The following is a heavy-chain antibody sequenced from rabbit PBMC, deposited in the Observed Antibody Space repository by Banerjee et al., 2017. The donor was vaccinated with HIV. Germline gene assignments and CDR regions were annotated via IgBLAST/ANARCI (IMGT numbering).Heavy chain of an antibody. J-gene: IGHJ4*01. Sequence: QSLEESGGGLVQPEGSLTLTCTASGFSFSSSYYMCWVRQAPGKGLEWIACIYLGRYGDTYYASWVNGRFTISKTSSTAVTLQMANLTDADTATYFCAREYGGYGGGFWTLYYFDLWGPGTLVTVS. CDR2: IYLGRYGDT. CDR1: GFSFSSSYY. V-gene: IGHV1S40*01. CDR3: AREYGGYGGGFWTLYYFDL. D-gene: IGHD2-1*01.